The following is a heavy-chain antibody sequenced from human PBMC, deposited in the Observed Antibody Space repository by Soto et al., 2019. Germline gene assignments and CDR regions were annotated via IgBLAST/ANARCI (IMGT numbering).Heavy chain of an antibody. V-gene: IGHV1-8*01. J-gene: IGHJ4*02. CDR1: GYTFTDYA. D-gene: IGHD6-19*01. Sequence: QVQLVQSGAEVKTPGASVKVSCKASGYTFTDYAINWVRQAPGQGLEWVGRMNPSSGKTDYAQNFQARVTMTRDTSISTAYLELSNLGYEDTAVFYCSTWGRDGWYTGFFWGQGTLVTVAS. CDR3: STWGRDGWYTGFF. CDR2: MNPSSGKT.